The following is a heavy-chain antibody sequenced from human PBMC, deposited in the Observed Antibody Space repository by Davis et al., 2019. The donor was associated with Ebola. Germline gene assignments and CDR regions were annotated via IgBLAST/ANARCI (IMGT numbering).Heavy chain of an antibody. CDR2: VNHDGSA. CDR3: ASDVKEVVPAASPYYYYYGMDV. J-gene: IGHJ6*02. Sequence: SETLSLTCAVYGGSFSGYQWTWIRQPPGKGLEWIGEVNHDGSASYNPSLKSRVTISVDKSKNQFSLKLSSVTAADTAVYYCASDVKEVVPAASPYYYYYGMDVWGQGTTVTVSS. V-gene: IGHV4-34*01. CDR1: GGSFSGYQ. D-gene: IGHD2-2*01.